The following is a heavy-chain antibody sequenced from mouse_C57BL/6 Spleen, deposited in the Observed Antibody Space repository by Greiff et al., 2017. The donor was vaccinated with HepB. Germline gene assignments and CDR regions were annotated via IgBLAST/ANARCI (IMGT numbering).Heavy chain of an antibody. CDR1: GFSFTSYG. D-gene: IGHD2-10*02. CDR3: ASGGRMAY. Sequence: QVQLQQSGPGLVAPSPRLSISCTVSGFSFTSYGVDWVRQSPGKGLEWLGVIWGVGCTNYNSALNARLSISKDNSKSQVFFKRNSLQTDDTAMYDCASGGRMAYWGQGTLVTVSA. V-gene: IGHV2-6*01. CDR2: IWGVGCT. J-gene: IGHJ3*01.